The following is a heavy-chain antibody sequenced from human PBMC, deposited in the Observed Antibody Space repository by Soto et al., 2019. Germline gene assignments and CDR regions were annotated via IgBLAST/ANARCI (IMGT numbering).Heavy chain of an antibody. J-gene: IGHJ6*02. Sequence: GESLRISCKGSGYSFTSYWIGWVRQMPGKGLEWMGIIYPGDSDTRYSPSFQGQVTISADKSISTAYLQWSSLKASDTAMYYCASSSNYYDSSAYSPDVWGQGTTVTVSS. CDR1: GYSFTSYW. D-gene: IGHD3-22*01. CDR3: ASSSNYYDSSAYSPDV. V-gene: IGHV5-51*01. CDR2: IYPGDSDT.